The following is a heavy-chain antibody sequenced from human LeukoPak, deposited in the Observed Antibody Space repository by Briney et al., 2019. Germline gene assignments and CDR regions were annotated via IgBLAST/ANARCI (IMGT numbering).Heavy chain of an antibody. V-gene: IGHV1-8*01. J-gene: IGHJ3*01. D-gene: IGHD1-26*01. CDR1: GYTFTSYD. CDR3: ALYSGSYSLSGAFDF. Sequence: GASVKVSCKASGYTFTSYDINWVRQATGQGLEWMGWMNPNSGDTGYAQKFQGRVTMVRNTSISTAYMELSSLRSEDTAVYYCALYSGSYSLSGAFDFWGQGTMVTVSS. CDR2: MNPNSGDT.